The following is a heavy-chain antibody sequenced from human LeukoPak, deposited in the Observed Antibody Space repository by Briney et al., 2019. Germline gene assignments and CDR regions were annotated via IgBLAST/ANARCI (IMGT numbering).Heavy chain of an antibody. CDR1: GGSISSGSYS. V-gene: IGHV4-61*01. CDR2: IYYSGST. J-gene: IGHJ4*02. CDR3: AGNILWFGELLY. D-gene: IGHD3-10*01. Sequence: PSETLSLTCAVSGGSISSGSYSWSWIRQPPGKGLEWIGYIYYSGSTNYNPSLKSRVTISVDTSKNQFSLKLSSVTAADTAVYYCAGNILWFGELLYWGQGTLVTVSS.